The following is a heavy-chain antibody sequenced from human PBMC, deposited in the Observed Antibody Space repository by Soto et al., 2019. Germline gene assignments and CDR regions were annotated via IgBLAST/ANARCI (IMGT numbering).Heavy chain of an antibody. CDR3: ASKIVATITGGNWFDP. CDR2: IYHSGST. D-gene: IGHD5-12*01. J-gene: IGHJ5*02. Sequence: QVQLQESGPGLVKPSGTLSLTCAVSGGSISSSNWWSWVRQPPGKGLEWIGEIYHSGSTNYNPSLKSRLTISVDKSKNQFSLKLSSLTAADTAVYYCASKIVATITGGNWFDPWGQGTLVTVSS. V-gene: IGHV4-4*02. CDR1: GGSISSSNW.